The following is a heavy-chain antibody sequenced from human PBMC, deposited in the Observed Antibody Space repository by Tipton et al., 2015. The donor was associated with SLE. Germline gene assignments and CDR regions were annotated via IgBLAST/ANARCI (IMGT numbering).Heavy chain of an antibody. CDR1: GGSISSSSYY. Sequence: TLSLTCTVSGGSISSSSYYWSWIRQPPGKGLEWIGYIYYSGSTNYNPSLKSRVTISVDTSKNQFSLKLSSVTAADTAVYYCARVPINSRIEAFDIWGQGTMVTVSS. CDR3: ARVPINSRIEAFDI. J-gene: IGHJ3*02. CDR2: IYYSGST. V-gene: IGHV4-61*01. D-gene: IGHD1-1*01.